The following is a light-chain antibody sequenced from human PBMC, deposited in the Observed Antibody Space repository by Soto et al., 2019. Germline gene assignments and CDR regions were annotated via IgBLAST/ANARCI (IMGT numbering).Light chain of an antibody. V-gene: IGLV1-40*01. CDR2: DNS. CDR1: RSNIEAGYD. J-gene: IGLJ1*01. CDR3: QSYDSTLSVYV. Sequence: VLTQPPSVSGAPGQRVTISCTGSRSNIEAGYDVHWYQHLPGTAPKLLIHDNSNRPSGVPDRFSGSKSGTSASLAITGLQAEDEADYYCQSYDSTLSVYVFGTGTKVTV.